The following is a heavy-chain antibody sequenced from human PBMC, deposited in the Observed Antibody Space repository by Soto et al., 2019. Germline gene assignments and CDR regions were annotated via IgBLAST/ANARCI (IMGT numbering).Heavy chain of an antibody. CDR2: IYHNGNT. J-gene: IGHJ5*02. V-gene: IGHV4-59*08. CDR1: GGSISSYY. D-gene: IGHD2-15*01. Sequence: SETLSLTCTVSGGSISSYYWSWIRQPSGKGLEWIGHIYHNGNTNYNPSLKSRVTISIDTSKTHFSLKLNSVTAADTAVYYCAKIYCSGGSCYPAWFAPWGQGILVPVSS. CDR3: AKIYCSGGSCYPAWFAP.